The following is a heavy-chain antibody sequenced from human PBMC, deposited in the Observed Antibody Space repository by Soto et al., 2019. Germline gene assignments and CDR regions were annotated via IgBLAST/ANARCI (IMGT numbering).Heavy chain of an antibody. Sequence: SVKVSCKASGGTFSSYTISWVRQAPGQGLEWMGRIIPILGIANYAQKYQGRVTITADKSTSTANIELSSLRSEDTAVYYCARFRDGYNIYYYCMDVWGQGTTVTVSS. CDR3: ARFRDGYNIYYYCMDV. J-gene: IGHJ6*02. V-gene: IGHV1-69*02. CDR2: IIPILGIA. CDR1: GGTFSSYT. D-gene: IGHD5-12*01.